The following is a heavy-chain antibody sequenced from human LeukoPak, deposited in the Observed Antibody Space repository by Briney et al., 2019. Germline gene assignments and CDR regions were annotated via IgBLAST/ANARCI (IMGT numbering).Heavy chain of an antibody. Sequence: SETLSLTSTVSGGSISSSSYYWGWIRQPPGKGLEWIGEINHSGSTNYNPSLKSRFTISVDTSKNQFSLKLSSVTAADTAVYYCARLRGIQLWLRYFDYWGQGTLVTVSS. CDR1: GGSISSSSYY. D-gene: IGHD5-18*01. CDR3: ARLRGIQLWLRYFDY. V-gene: IGHV4-39*07. CDR2: INHSGST. J-gene: IGHJ4*02.